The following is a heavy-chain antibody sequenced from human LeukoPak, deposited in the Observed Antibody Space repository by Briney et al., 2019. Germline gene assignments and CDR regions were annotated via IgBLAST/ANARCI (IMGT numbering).Heavy chain of an antibody. V-gene: IGHV4-30-4*01. CDR1: GGSISSGDYY. Sequence: PSQTLSLTCTVSGGSISSGDYYWSWICQPPGKGLEWIGYIYYSGSTYYNPSLKSRVTISVDTSKNQFSLKLSSVTAADTAVYYCASRTIGLELPGPYGNGGWFDPWGQGTLVTVSS. J-gene: IGHJ5*02. CDR3: ASRTIGLELPGPYGNGGWFDP. CDR2: IYYSGST. D-gene: IGHD1-7*01.